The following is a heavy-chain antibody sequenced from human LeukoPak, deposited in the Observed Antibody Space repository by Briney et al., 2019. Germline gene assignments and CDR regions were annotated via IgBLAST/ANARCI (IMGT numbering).Heavy chain of an antibody. CDR1: GFTFSDYY. J-gene: IGHJ6*02. V-gene: IGHV3-11*01. D-gene: IGHD2-21*02. Sequence: GGSLRLSCAASGFTFSDYYMSWIRQAPGKGLEWVSYISSSANTIYYADSVKGRFTISRDNAKDSVYLQMNTLRAADTAVYYCARDSVPATAISYYYGMDVWGQGTTVTVSS. CDR2: ISSSANTI. CDR3: ARDSVPATAISYYYGMDV.